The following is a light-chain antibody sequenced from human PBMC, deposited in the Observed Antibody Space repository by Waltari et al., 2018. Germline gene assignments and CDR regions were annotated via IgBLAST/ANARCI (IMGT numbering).Light chain of an antibody. V-gene: IGLV2-23*01. CDR1: SSDVGCYNL. CDR2: EGS. J-gene: IGLJ3*02. Sequence: QSALTQPASVSGSPGQSITISCTGTSSDVGCYNLVSWYQQPPGKAPKLIIYEGSKRPSGVSNRFSGSKSGNTASLTISGLQAEDEADYYCCSYAGSSTWVFGGGTKLTVL. CDR3: CSYAGSSTWV.